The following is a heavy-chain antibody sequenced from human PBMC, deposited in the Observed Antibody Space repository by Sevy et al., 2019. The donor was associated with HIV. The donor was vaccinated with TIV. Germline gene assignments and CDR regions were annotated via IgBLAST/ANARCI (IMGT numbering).Heavy chain of an antibody. CDR2: LNGDGSDI. D-gene: IGHD6-6*01. J-gene: IGHJ4*02. V-gene: IGHV3-74*01. CDR1: GFTFSNYY. Sequence: GGCLRLSCAASGFTFSNYYMSWVRQGPGKGLVWVTRLNGDGSDINYADSVRGRFTISRDNTKNTLYLQMSSLRGEDTAVYYCFVRIRDSSEIDYWGQGTLVTVSS. CDR3: FVRIRDSSEIDY.